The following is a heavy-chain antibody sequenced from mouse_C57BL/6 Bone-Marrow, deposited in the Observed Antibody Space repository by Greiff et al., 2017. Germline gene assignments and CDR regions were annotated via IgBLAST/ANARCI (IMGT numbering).Heavy chain of an antibody. CDR1: GYTFTSYG. Sequence: VQLVESGAELARPGASVKLSCKASGYTFTSYGISWVKQRTGQGLEWIGEIYPRSGNTYYNEKFKGKATLTADKSSSTAYMELRSLTSEDSAVYFCARKGIYGSIYYFDYWGQGTTLTVSS. V-gene: IGHV1-81*01. D-gene: IGHD1-1*01. CDR2: IYPRSGNT. CDR3: ARKGIYGSIYYFDY. J-gene: IGHJ2*01.